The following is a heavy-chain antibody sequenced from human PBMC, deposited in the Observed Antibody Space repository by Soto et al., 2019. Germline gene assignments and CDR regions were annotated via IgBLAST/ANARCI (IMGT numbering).Heavy chain of an antibody. CDR1: GLIVSTKY. D-gene: IGHD5-12*01. CDR2: IYGGGTT. Sequence: EVQLVESGGGLVQPGGSLRLSCAASGLIVSTKYMSWVRQAPGKGLEWVSLIYGGGTTSYAGSVRGRFTISRDNSKNTLYLQMNSLRAEDTAVYYCAARGVISCGFWGQGTLVTVSS. V-gene: IGHV3-66*01. J-gene: IGHJ4*02. CDR3: AARGVISCGF.